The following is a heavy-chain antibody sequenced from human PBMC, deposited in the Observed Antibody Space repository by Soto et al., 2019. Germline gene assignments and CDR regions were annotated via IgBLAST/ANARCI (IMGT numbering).Heavy chain of an antibody. D-gene: IGHD3-22*01. Sequence: SVKVSCKASGGTFSSYAISWVRQAPGQGLEWMGGIIPIFGTANYAQKFQGRVTITADKSTSTAYMELSSLRSEDTAVYYCARNSGYYYDSSGYSFDYWGQGTLVTAPQ. CDR2: IIPIFGTA. CDR1: GGTFSSYA. J-gene: IGHJ4*02. V-gene: IGHV1-69*06. CDR3: ARNSGYYYDSSGYSFDY.